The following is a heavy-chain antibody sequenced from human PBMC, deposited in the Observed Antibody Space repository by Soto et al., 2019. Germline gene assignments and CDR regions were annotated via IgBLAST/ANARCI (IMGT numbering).Heavy chain of an antibody. V-gene: IGHV3-23*01. J-gene: IGHJ4*02. D-gene: IGHD6-13*01. CDR1: GFTFSTSA. CDR2: ISSRGDST. CDR3: AKGGRYSSSIGDY. Sequence: EVQLLESGGGLVQPGGSLRLSCVASGFTFSTSAMSWVRQAPGKGLEWVSSISSRGDSTYYADSVKGRFTISRDNSKTTLYGQMNSRRAEDTAVYDCAKGGRYSSSIGDYWGQGTLVTVSS.